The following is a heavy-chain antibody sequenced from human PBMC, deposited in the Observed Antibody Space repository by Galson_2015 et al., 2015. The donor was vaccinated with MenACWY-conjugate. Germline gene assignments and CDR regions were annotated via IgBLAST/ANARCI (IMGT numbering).Heavy chain of an antibody. Sequence: SLRSRVTMSVDTSKNQISLHLRSVTAADTAVYYCARAPLFGSGRRHLDSWGQGTLVTVSS. V-gene: IGHV4-4*07. CDR3: ARAPLFGSGRRHLDS. D-gene: IGHD3-10*01. J-gene: IGHJ4*02.